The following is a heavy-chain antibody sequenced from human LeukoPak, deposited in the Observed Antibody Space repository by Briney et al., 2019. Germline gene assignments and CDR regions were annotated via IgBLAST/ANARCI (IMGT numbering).Heavy chain of an antibody. D-gene: IGHD5/OR15-5a*01. CDR3: VRRYYEYNVYDRHFDY. V-gene: IGHV3-74*01. Sequence: WGRPAPGKGLVWVSRISDDGRITIDEDSVNGRFTISRNNDKNTVFLQMNSLRAEDTAVYFCVRRYYEYNVYDRHFDYWGQGSLVTVSS. CDR2: ISDDGRIT. J-gene: IGHJ4*02.